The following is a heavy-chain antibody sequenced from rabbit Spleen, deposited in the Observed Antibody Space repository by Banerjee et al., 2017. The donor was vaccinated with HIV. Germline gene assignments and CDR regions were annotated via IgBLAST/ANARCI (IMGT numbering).Heavy chain of an antibody. V-gene: IGHV1S40*01. D-gene: IGHD1-1*01. J-gene: IGHJ6*01. CDR1: GFSFNNNDY. CDR3: ARDTSSSFSSYGMDL. CDR2: IDSGSSGFT. Sequence: QSLEESGGGLVQPEGSLTLTCTASGFSFNNNDYMCWVRQAPGKGLEWIACIDSGSSGFTYFATWAKGRFTISKTSSTTVTLQMTRLTAADTATYFCARDTSSSFSSYGMDLWGPGTLVTVS.